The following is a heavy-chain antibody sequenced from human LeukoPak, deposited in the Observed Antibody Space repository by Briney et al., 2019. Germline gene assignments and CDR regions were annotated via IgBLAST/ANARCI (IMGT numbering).Heavy chain of an antibody. CDR3: TRQRPQTGTFDY. Sequence: GGSLRLSCAASGFIFRNYAMSWVRQGPARGLEWVSSLRGDGSTFYADSVKGRFTLSRDDSRNTAYLQMNSLIIEDTAVYYCTRQRPQTGTFDYWGQGVLVTVSS. D-gene: IGHD3-9*01. CDR1: GFIFRNYA. J-gene: IGHJ4*02. V-gene: IGHV3-23*01. CDR2: LRGDGST.